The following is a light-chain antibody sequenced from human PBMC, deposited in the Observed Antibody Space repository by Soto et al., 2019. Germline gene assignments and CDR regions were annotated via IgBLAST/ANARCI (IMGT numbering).Light chain of an antibody. J-gene: IGLJ1*01. V-gene: IGLV2-14*03. CDR2: DVT. Sequence: QSVLTQPASVSGSPGQSITISCTGTSTDVGYYNYVSWFQKHPDKAPKLIISDVTNRPSGVSNRFSGSKSGNTASLTISGLQAEDEAHYYCSSYAGSSTYVFGTGTKVTVL. CDR1: STDVGYYNY. CDR3: SSYAGSSTYV.